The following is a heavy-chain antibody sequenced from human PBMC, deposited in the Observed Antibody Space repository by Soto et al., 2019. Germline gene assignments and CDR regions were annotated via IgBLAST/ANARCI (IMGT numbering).Heavy chain of an antibody. Sequence: PSGTLSLTCTVSGGSISSSSYYWGWIRQPPGKGLEWIGSIYYSGSTYYNPSLKSRVTISVDTSKNQFSLKLSSVTAADTAVYYCARHARYSNQHFPYFAYWGQGTLVTVSS. CDR2: IYYSGST. CDR3: ARHARYSNQHFPYFAY. D-gene: IGHD4-4*01. V-gene: IGHV4-39*01. J-gene: IGHJ4*02. CDR1: GGSISSSSYY.